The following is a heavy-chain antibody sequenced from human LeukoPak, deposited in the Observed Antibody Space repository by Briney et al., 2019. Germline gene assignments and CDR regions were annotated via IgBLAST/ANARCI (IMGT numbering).Heavy chain of an antibody. V-gene: IGHV1-18*01. Sequence: ASVKVSCKASGYDFTSVGITWLRRAPGQGLEWMGWISPYNGNTRYAQKFQGRVAMTTDTSTTTAYMELRGLRFNDTAVYYCARAGSGSGWYFDYWGQGTLVTVSS. J-gene: IGHJ4*02. D-gene: IGHD6-19*01. CDR1: GYDFTSVG. CDR2: ISPYNGNT. CDR3: ARAGSGSGWYFDY.